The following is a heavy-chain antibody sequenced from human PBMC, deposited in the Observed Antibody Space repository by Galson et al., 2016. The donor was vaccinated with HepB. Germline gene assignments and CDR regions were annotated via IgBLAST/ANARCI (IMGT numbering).Heavy chain of an antibody. CDR3: ATQPREGANYDTYFDS. CDR1: GFTLRSYA. D-gene: IGHD3-9*01. CDR2: LTGSGTTT. Sequence: SLRLSCAVSGFTLRSYAMAWVRQVPGKGLEWVSSLTGSGTTTYYADSVKGRFIVSRDNSKNTVYLQMNTLRAADTALYYCATQPREGANYDTYFDSWGRGTPVTVSS. V-gene: IGHV3-23*01. J-gene: IGHJ4*02.